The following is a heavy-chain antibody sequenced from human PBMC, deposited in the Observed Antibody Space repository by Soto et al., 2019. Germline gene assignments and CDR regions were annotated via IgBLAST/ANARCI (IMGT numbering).Heavy chain of an antibody. CDR2: IWYDGSNK. J-gene: IGHJ6*03. CDR3: ARDKGSSSSWVTVGYMDV. D-gene: IGHD6-13*01. Sequence: GGSLRLSCAASGFTFSSYGMHWVRQAPGKGLEWVAVIWYDGSNKYYADSVKGRFTISRDNSKNTLYLQMNSLRAEDTAVYYCARDKGSSSSWVTVGYMDVWGKGTTVTVSS. V-gene: IGHV3-33*08. CDR1: GFTFSSYG.